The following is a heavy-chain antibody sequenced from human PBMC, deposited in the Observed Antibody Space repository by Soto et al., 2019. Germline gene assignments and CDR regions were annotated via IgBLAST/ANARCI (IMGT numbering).Heavy chain of an antibody. Sequence: GGSLRLSCAASGFTFSNHAMSWVRQAPGKGLEWVSGLSASGSNTYYADSVKGRFTISRDNSKNTLYLQMNSLRAEDTAVYYCAKFPKYCSSTSCYHYYYYYYMDVWGKGTTVTVSS. CDR2: LSASGSNT. V-gene: IGHV3-23*01. J-gene: IGHJ6*03. CDR3: AKFPKYCSSTSCYHYYYYYYMDV. CDR1: GFTFSNHA. D-gene: IGHD2-2*01.